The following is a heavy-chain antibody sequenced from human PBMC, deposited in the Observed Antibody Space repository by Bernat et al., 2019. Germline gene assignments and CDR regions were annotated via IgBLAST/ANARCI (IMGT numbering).Heavy chain of an antibody. V-gene: IGHV4-39*01. J-gene: IGHJ1*01. CDR2: IYYSGST. D-gene: IGHD6-19*01. Sequence: QLQLQESGPGLVKPSETLSLTCTVSGGSISSSSYYWGWIRQPPGKGLEWIGSIYYSGSTYYNPSLKSRVTISVDTSKNQFSLKLSSVTAADTAVYYCARGYSSGWYAEYFQHWCQGTLVTVSS. CDR3: ARGYSSGWYAEYFQH. CDR1: GGSISSSSYY.